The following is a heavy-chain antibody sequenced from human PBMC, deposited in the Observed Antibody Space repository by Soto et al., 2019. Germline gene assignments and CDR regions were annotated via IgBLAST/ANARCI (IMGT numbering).Heavy chain of an antibody. J-gene: IGHJ4*02. V-gene: IGHV2-5*02. CDR2: VYWDDDK. D-gene: IGHD3-16*01. CDR1: GFSLSNSGVG. CDR3: ARGTLGMYRD. Sequence: QITLKESGPTLVKPTQTLKLTCTFAGFSLSNSGVGVGWIRQPPGKALEWLALVYWDDDKRYSQSLKSRLTITKDTSKNQVVLTMTNMDPVDTATYYCARGTLGMYRDWGQGTLVTVSS.